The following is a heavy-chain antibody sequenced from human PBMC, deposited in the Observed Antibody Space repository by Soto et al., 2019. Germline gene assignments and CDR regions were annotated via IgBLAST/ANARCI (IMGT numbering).Heavy chain of an antibody. CDR3: VKDPRVELESPR. CDR1: GFLFSTDA. Sequence: GGSLRLSCAASGFLFSTDAIIWVRQAPRKGLEWVSAIVAGGDSTYYAVSVKGRFTIYRDNSRNTVYLQLNSLRAEDTALYYCVKDPRVELESPRWGPGTVVTVSS. J-gene: IGHJ4*02. CDR2: IVAGGDST. D-gene: IGHD3-3*02. V-gene: IGHV3-23*01.